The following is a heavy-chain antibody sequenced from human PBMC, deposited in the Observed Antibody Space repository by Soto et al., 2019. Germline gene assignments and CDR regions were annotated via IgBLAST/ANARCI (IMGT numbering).Heavy chain of an antibody. CDR3: ASVAHSSSWPYSYYGMDV. CDR2: IYYSGST. Sequence: SETLSLIGTVSGGSISSYYWSWIRQPPGKGLEWIAYIYYSGSTNYHPSLKSRVTISVDTSKNQFSLKLSSVTPADTAVYYCASVAHSSSWPYSYYGMDVCGQGTTVTVS. V-gene: IGHV4-59*01. D-gene: IGHD6-13*01. J-gene: IGHJ6*02. CDR1: GGSISSYY.